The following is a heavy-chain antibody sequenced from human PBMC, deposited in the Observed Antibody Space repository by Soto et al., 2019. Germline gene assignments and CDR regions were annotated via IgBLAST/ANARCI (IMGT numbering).Heavy chain of an antibody. CDR2: ISYDGSNK. Sequence: GGSLRLSCAASGFTFSSYGMHWVRQAPGKGLEWVAVISYDGSNKYYADSVEGRFTISRDNSKNTLYLQMNSLRAEDTAVYYCAKDHRTYCGGDCYDAFDIWGQGTMVTVSS. J-gene: IGHJ3*02. D-gene: IGHD2-21*02. CDR3: AKDHRTYCGGDCYDAFDI. CDR1: GFTFSSYG. V-gene: IGHV3-30*18.